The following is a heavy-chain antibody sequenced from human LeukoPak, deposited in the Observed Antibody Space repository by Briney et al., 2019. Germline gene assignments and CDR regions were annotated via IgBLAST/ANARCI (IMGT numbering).Heavy chain of an antibody. D-gene: IGHD2-2*01. CDR2: ISSSSSYI. V-gene: IGHV3-21*01. J-gene: IGHJ4*02. Sequence: GGSLRLSCAASGFIFNTYVMSWVRQAPGKGLEWVSSISSSSSYIYYADSVKGRFTISRDNAKNSLYLQMNSLRAEDTAVYYCARDLRRVVVPAAMGSYWGQGTLVTVSS. CDR3: ARDLRRVVVPAAMGSY. CDR1: GFIFNTYV.